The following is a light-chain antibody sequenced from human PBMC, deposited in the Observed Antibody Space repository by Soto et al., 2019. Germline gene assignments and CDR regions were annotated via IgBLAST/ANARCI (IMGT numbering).Light chain of an antibody. J-gene: IGKJ1*01. CDR3: HQYGSSPRT. V-gene: IGKV3-20*01. CDR1: QSVSSNC. Sequence: EIVLTQSPGTLSLSPGDRATLSCRASQSVSSNCLAWYQQKPGQAHRLLIYGASIRVTGIPDRFSDSGSGTDFTLTIRRLEPEDFAMYFCHQYGSSPRTFGQGTKVEIK. CDR2: GAS.